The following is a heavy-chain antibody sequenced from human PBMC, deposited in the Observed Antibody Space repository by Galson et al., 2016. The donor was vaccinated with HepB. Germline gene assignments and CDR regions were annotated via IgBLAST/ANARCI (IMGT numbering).Heavy chain of an antibody. V-gene: IGHV3-7*03. D-gene: IGHD5/OR15-5a*01. Sequence: SLRLSCAASGFMFSKSWMTWVRQAPGKGLEWVASLNQDGGTQYYLPSVRGRFIISRDNSKSSVYLQMSRLTTDDTAAYYCASSVLPSALGFDFWGHGTLVAVSS. J-gene: IGHJ4*01. CDR2: LNQDGGTQ. CDR3: ASSVLPSALGFDF. CDR1: GFMFSKSW.